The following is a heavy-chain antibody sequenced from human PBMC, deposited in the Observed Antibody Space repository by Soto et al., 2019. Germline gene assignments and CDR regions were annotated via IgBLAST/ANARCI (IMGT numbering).Heavy chain of an antibody. Sequence: HPGGSLRLSCAASGFTFSSYGMHWVRQAPGKGLEWVAVISYDGSNKYYADSVKGRFTISRDNSKNTLYLQMSSLRSEDTAVYYCARDLSTYGDYIWGSYIDVSRTLDYWGQGTLVTVSS. D-gene: IGHD3-16*01. CDR2: ISYDGSNK. V-gene: IGHV3-30*03. CDR1: GFTFSSYG. CDR3: ARDLSTYGDYIWGSYIDVSRTLDY. J-gene: IGHJ4*02.